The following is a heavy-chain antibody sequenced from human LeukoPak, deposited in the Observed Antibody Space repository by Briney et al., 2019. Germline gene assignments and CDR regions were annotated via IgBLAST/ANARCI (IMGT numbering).Heavy chain of an antibody. CDR3: ARPYCSGGSCYLDY. CDR1: GFPFSDYY. V-gene: IGHV3-11*04. D-gene: IGHD2-15*01. J-gene: IGHJ4*02. Sequence: PGGAPRLSCAASGFPFSDYYMSWIRQAPGKGLEWVSYISSSGSTIYYADSVKGRFTISRDNAKNSLYLQMNSLRAEDTAVYYCARPYCSGGSCYLDYWGQGTLVTVSS. CDR2: ISSSGSTI.